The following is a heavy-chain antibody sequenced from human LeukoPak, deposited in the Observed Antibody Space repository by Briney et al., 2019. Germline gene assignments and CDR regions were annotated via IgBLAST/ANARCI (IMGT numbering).Heavy chain of an antibody. D-gene: IGHD3-16*02. CDR1: GGSISSSSYY. Sequence: SETLSLTCTVSGGSISSSSYYWGWIRQPPGKGLEWIGSIYYSGSTYYNPSLKSRVTISVDTSKNQFSLKLSSVTAADTAVYYCARDSGQSFAFDIWGQGTMVTVSS. CDR3: ARDSGQSFAFDI. CDR2: IYYSGST. J-gene: IGHJ3*02. V-gene: IGHV4-39*07.